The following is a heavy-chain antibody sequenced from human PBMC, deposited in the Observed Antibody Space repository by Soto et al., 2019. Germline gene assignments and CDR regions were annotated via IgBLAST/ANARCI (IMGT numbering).Heavy chain of an antibody. J-gene: IGHJ6*03. CDR2: IRGSGSNV. V-gene: IGHV3-48*04. CDR3: GRDLGYCSSTGCRYYMDV. CDR1: GFTFSSYS. D-gene: IGHD2-2*01. Sequence: EVQLVESGGGLVQPGGSLRLSCAASGFTFSSYSMNWVRRAPGKGLEWMSYIRGSGSNVHYADSVKGRFTISRDNAKNSVHLQMNSLRAEDTALYYCGRDLGYCSSTGCRYYMDVWGKGTTVTVSS.